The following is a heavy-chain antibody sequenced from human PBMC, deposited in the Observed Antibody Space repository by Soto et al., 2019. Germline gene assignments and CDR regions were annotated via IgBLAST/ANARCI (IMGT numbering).Heavy chain of an antibody. CDR1: GGSFSGYY. J-gene: IGHJ5*02. Sequence: PSETLSLTCAVYGGSFSGYYWSWIRQPPGKGLEWIGEINHSGSTNYNPSLKSRVTISVDTSKNQFSLKLSSVTAADTAVYYCARVPIVGYVWGSYRHNWFDPSGQATLVTVSS. CDR2: INHSGST. V-gene: IGHV4-34*01. CDR3: ARVPIVGYVWGSYRHNWFDP. D-gene: IGHD3-16*02.